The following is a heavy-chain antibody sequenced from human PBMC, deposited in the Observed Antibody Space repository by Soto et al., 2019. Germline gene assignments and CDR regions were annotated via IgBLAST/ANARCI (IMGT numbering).Heavy chain of an antibody. CDR2: TYYRSKWHY. CDR3: ARTLRGRGVKYFDD. J-gene: IGHJ4*02. CDR1: GDSVSNNSVA. Sequence: QAQLQQSGPGLVKPSQTLSLSCAISGDSVSNNSVAWKWVRQSPSRGLEWLGRTYYRSKWHYDYAPSVRSRITINPDTSKNHFSLQLNSVSPEDAAVYYCARTLRGRGVKYFDDWGQGTLVTVSS. D-gene: IGHD3-10*01. V-gene: IGHV6-1*01.